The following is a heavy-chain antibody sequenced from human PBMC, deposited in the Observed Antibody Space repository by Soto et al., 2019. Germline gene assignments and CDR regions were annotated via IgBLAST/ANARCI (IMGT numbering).Heavy chain of an antibody. Sequence: ASVKVSCKASGYTFTSYAMHWVRQAPGQRLEWMGWINAGNGNTKYSQKFQGRVTITRDTSASTAYMELSSLRSEDTAVYYCARWRVSSGYDAAHINSYYYYGMDVWGQGTTVTSP. J-gene: IGHJ6*02. V-gene: IGHV1-3*01. D-gene: IGHD5-12*01. CDR3: ARWRVSSGYDAAHINSYYYYGMDV. CDR1: GYTFTSYA. CDR2: INAGNGNT.